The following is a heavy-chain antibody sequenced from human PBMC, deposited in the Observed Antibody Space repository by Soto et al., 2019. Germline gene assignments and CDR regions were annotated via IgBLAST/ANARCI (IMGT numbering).Heavy chain of an antibody. D-gene: IGHD6-13*01. CDR2: IFWDDDK. J-gene: IGHJ2*01. V-gene: IGHV2-5*02. Sequence: SGPTLVNPTQTLTLTCTFSGFSLSTSGVGVGWIRQPPGKALEWLGIIFWDDDKRYRPSLKSRLTISKDTSKNQVVLTMTNMDPVDTATYYCARISAAARPNWFFDLWGRGTLVTVSS. CDR1: GFSLSTSGVG. CDR3: ARISAAARPNWFFDL.